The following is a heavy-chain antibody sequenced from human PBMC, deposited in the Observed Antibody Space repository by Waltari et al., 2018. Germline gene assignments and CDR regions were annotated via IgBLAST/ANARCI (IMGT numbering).Heavy chain of an antibody. J-gene: IGHJ3*02. D-gene: IGHD2-15*01. CDR1: GYSISSGYY. CDR2: IYHSGST. Sequence: QVQLQESGPGLVKPSETLSLTCAVSGYSISSGYYWSWIRQPPGKGLEWIGSIYHSGSTYYNPSLKSRVTISVDTSKNQFSLKLSSVTAADTAVYYCARRGIDCSGGSCYSKGAFDIWGQGTMVTVSS. CDR3: ARRGIDCSGGSCYSKGAFDI. V-gene: IGHV4-38-2*01.